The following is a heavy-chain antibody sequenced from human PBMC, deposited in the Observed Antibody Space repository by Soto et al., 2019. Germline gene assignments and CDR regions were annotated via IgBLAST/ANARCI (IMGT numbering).Heavy chain of an antibody. CDR3: ARSQRGRTAFTFDY. J-gene: IGHJ4*02. D-gene: IGHD3-16*01. CDR1: GDSVSNDNYY. Sequence: NPSETLSLTCAVSGDSVSNDNYYWSWIRQPPGKGPEWIGYIYYSGTTNYNSYLKSRLSLSVDMSKNQFSLKLASVTAADTAVYFCARSQRGRTAFTFDYWGQGALVTVSS. V-gene: IGHV4-61*01. CDR2: IYYSGTT.